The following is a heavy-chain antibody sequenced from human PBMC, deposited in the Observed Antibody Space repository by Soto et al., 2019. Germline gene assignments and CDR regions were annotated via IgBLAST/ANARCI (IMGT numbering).Heavy chain of an antibody. CDR1: GFSLSTSGVG. CDR3: AHFLAWGGYYFDH. Sequence: QITLKESGPTLVKPTQTLTLTCTFSGFSLSTSGVGVGWIRQPPGKALEWVALIYWDADKRYSPSLKSRQTINKDPCRDKVALTITYIDPVDAAPYYCAHFLAWGGYYFDHWGQETLVTVSS. D-gene: IGHD3-16*01. V-gene: IGHV2-5*02. J-gene: IGHJ4*02. CDR2: IYWDADK.